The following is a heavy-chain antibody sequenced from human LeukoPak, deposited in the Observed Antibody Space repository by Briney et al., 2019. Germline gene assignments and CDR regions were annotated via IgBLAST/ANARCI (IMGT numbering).Heavy chain of an antibody. CDR2: ISWNSGSI. V-gene: IGHV3-9*01. CDR1: RFTFDDFA. J-gene: IGHJ6*02. D-gene: IGHD3-16*01. Sequence: GGSLRLSCAASRFTFDDFAMHWVRQAPGKGLEWVSGISWNSGSIGYADSVKGRFTISRGNSKNSLYLQMNSLRPEDTALYYCAKDLSRGGRDYYYYAMDVWGQGTTVTVSS. CDR3: AKDLSRGGRDYYYYAMDV.